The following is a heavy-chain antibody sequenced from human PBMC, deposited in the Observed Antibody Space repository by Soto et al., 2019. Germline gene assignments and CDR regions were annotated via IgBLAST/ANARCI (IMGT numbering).Heavy chain of an antibody. J-gene: IGHJ6*02. CDR3: AKSTGYSLSYGMDV. D-gene: IGHD6-13*01. Sequence: PGGSLRLSCAASGFTFSSYGMHWVRQAPGKGLEWVAVISYDGSNKYYADSVKGRFTISRDNSKNTLYLQMNSLGAEDTAVYYCAKSTGYSLSYGMDVWGQGTTVTVSS. CDR1: GFTFSSYG. CDR2: ISYDGSNK. V-gene: IGHV3-30*18.